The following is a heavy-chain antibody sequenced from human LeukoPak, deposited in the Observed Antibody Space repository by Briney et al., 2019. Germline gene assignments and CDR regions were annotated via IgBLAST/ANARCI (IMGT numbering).Heavy chain of an antibody. J-gene: IGHJ4*02. CDR3: AKWKYSNSGIDDY. CDR1: GFTFSSSA. V-gene: IGHV3-23*01. Sequence: GGSLRLSCAASGFTFSSSAMSWVRQVPGKGLEWVSGISASGGSTSCADSVKGRFTISRDNSKNMLYLQMNSLRAEDTAVYYCAKWKYSNSGIDDYWGQGTLVTVSS. D-gene: IGHD6-6*01. CDR2: ISASGGST.